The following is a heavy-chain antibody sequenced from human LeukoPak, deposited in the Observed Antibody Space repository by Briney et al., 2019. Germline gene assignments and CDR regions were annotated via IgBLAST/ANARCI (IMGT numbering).Heavy chain of an antibody. V-gene: IGHV4-59*01. Sequence: SETLSLTCTVSGGSISSYYWSWIRQPPGKGLEWIGYIYYSGSTNYNPSLKSRVTISVDTSKNQFSLKLSSVIAADTAVYYCASHYDSSGYPHFDYWGQGTLVTVSS. J-gene: IGHJ4*02. CDR2: IYYSGST. CDR1: GGSISSYY. D-gene: IGHD3-22*01. CDR3: ASHYDSSGYPHFDY.